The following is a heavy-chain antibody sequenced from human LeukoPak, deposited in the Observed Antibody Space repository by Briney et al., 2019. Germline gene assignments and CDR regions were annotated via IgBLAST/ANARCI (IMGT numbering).Heavy chain of an antibody. Sequence: GGSLKLSCAASGFSFISYGMHWVRQAPGKGLEWVGVISDDGRRKDYADSVKGRFTISRDNSKDTLYLQMNSLRAEDTAVYYCAKRPSGYGDYVSYFDYWGQGTLVTVS. CDR1: GFSFISYG. D-gene: IGHD4-17*01. CDR2: ISDDGRRK. J-gene: IGHJ4*02. V-gene: IGHV3-30*18. CDR3: AKRPSGYGDYVSYFDY.